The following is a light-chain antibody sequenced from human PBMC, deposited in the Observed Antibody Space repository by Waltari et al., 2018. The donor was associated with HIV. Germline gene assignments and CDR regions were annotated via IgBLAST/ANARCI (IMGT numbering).Light chain of an antibody. Sequence: EIVMTQSPATLSVSLGERATLSCRASQIISRNLAWYQQKGGQAPSLLIHGASTRAINVPARFSGSWSGTEFTLTISSLQSEDVAIYYCQQYSNWPQFTFGPGTKVDVK. CDR2: GAS. V-gene: IGKV3-15*01. J-gene: IGKJ3*01. CDR1: QIISRN. CDR3: QQYSNWPQFT.